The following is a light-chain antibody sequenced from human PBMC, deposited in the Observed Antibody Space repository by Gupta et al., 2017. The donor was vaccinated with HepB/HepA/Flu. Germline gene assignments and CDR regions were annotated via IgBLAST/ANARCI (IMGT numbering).Light chain of an antibody. CDR3: QQYSNWTPLT. Sequence: EIVMTQSPGTLSLSPGERATLSCRASQSINSNLAWYQQKPGQAPRLLIYDASTRATGIPARFSGSGCGTEFTLTISSRQSEDFAVYYCQQYSNWTPLTFGGGTKVEIK. CDR2: DAS. V-gene: IGKV3-15*01. J-gene: IGKJ4*01. CDR1: QSINSN.